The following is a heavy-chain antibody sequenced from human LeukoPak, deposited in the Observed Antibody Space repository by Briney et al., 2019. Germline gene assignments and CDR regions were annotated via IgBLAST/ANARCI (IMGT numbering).Heavy chain of an antibody. CDR1: GFIFDDYA. Sequence: PGGSLRLSCEASGFIFDDYALHWVRLAPGKGLEWVSGINGIGGGTAYADSVKGRFTISRDNAKNSLYLQMNSLRAEDTAVYYCAELGITMIGGVWGKGTTVTISS. CDR2: INGIGGGT. J-gene: IGHJ6*04. D-gene: IGHD3-10*02. CDR3: AELGITMIGGV. V-gene: IGHV3-9*01.